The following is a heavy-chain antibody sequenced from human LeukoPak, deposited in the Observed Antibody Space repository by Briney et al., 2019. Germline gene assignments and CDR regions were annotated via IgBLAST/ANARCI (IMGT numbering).Heavy chain of an antibody. Sequence: SETLSLTCTVSGGSISSSSYYWGWIRQPPGKGLEWIGSIYYSGSTYYNPSLKSRVTISVDTSKNQFSLKLSSVTAADTAVYYCARGVQLWFKGLYYYYMDVWGKGTTVTVSS. D-gene: IGHD5-18*01. CDR1: GGSISSSSYY. CDR3: ARGVQLWFKGLYYYYMDV. CDR2: IYYSGST. V-gene: IGHV4-39*07. J-gene: IGHJ6*03.